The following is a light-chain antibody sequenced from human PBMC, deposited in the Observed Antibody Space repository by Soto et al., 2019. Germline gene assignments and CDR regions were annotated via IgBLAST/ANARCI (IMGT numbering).Light chain of an antibody. CDR3: LQDNNYPWT. V-gene: IGKV1-6*01. CDR2: GAS. Sequence: AIQMTQSPSYLSAYVGDRVTITCRASQAIRGDLGWYQQKPGKAPKLLIYGASSLHDGVPSRFSGSGSGTDFTLTISSLQPEDFATYYCLQDNNYPWTFGQGTKVEVK. CDR1: QAIRGD. J-gene: IGKJ1*01.